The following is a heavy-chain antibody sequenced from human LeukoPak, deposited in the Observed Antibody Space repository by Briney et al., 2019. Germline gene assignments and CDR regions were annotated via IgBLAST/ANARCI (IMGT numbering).Heavy chain of an antibody. CDR3: ARAYSGYDQYFDY. CDR1: GGSINSYY. D-gene: IGHD5-12*01. V-gene: IGHV4-4*07. J-gene: IGHJ4*02. CDR2: IYTIGTT. Sequence: SETLSLTCTVSGGSINSYYWSWIRQPAGKGLEWIGRIYTIGTTNYNPSLKSRVTMSVDTSKNQFSLKLSSVTAADTAVYYCARAYSGYDQYFDYWGQGTLVTVSS.